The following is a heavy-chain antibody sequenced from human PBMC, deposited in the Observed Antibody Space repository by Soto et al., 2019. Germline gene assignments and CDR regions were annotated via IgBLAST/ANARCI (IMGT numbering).Heavy chain of an antibody. CDR3: ARDHLILPAHDFLYGSDV. D-gene: IGHD2-21*02. CDR2: IPQDGSDG. V-gene: IGHV3-7*03. Sequence: DVQLKESGGGLVQPGQSLRLSCEVSGFTLSMYSMTWVRQAPGKGLEWVAKIPQDGSDGHYLDSVKGRFTISRDNAKNSVYLQMNSLRADDTAVYYCARDHLILPAHDFLYGSDVWGQGAKVTVSS. J-gene: IGHJ6*02. CDR1: GFTLSMYS.